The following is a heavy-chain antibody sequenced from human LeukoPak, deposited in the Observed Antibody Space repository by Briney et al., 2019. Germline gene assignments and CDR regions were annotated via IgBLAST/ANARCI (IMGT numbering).Heavy chain of an antibody. CDR3: AREQYGSDDALDI. CDR2: IWFDGSNK. J-gene: IGHJ3*02. Sequence: GGSLRLSCAASGFTFSNYAMNWVRQAPGKGLEWVAVIWFDGSNKYYADSVKGRFTVSRDNSKNTLDLQMNSLRVEDTAVYYCAREQYGSDDALDIWGRGTMVTVSS. D-gene: IGHD4-17*01. V-gene: IGHV3-33*01. CDR1: GFTFSNYA.